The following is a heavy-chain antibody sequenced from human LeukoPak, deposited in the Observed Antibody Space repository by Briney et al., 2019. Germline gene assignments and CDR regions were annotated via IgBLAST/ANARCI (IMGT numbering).Heavy chain of an antibody. CDR3: AKERGYSYGTFDY. CDR2: ISDSGGST. J-gene: IGHJ4*02. CDR1: GFIFSNYA. V-gene: IGHV3-23*01. Sequence: GGSLRHSCAASGFIFSNYAMSWVRQAPGKGLEWVSTISDSGGSTYYADSVKGRFTISRDNSKNTVYLQMNSLRAEDTAVYHCAKERGYSYGTFDYWGQGTLVTVSS. D-gene: IGHD5-18*01.